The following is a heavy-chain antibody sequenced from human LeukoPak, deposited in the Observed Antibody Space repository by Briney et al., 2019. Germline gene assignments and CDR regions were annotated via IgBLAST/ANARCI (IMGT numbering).Heavy chain of an antibody. J-gene: IGHJ2*01. V-gene: IGHV4-31*03. CDR3: ARDTQFYYASGSYYNGDWYFDL. Sequence: SEPLSLTCTVSGGSISSGDYYWYWIRQPPGEGLEWIGYIYHSGTTYYNPSLQSRVSISLDTSTNQFSLKLSSVTAADTAVYYCARDTQFYYASGSYYNGDWYFDLWGRGTLVTVSS. CDR2: IYHSGTT. CDR1: GGSISSGDYY. D-gene: IGHD3-10*01.